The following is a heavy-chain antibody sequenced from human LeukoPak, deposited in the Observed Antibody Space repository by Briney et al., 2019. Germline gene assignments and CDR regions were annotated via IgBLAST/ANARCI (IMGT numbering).Heavy chain of an antibody. D-gene: IGHD3-10*01. CDR1: GGSISNYY. Sequence: PSETLSLTCTVSGGSISNYYWSWIRQPPGKGLEWIGYISDSGTNNYNPSLKSRVTTSLDTSKNQFSLQLRSVTAADAAVYYCARDFMVRGDQVNYYYYYMDVWGTGATITVSS. CDR3: ARDFMVRGDQVNYYYYYMDV. J-gene: IGHJ6*03. V-gene: IGHV4-59*01. CDR2: ISDSGTN.